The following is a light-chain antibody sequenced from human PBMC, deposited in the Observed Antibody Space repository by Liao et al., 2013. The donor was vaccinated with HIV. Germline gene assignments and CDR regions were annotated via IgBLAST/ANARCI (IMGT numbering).Light chain of an antibody. CDR3: YSTDSSGNHRGV. CDR1: ALPKKH. V-gene: IGLV3-10*01. J-gene: IGLJ2*01. Sequence: SYELTQPPSVSVSPGQTARITCSGDALPKKHAYWYQQKSGQAPVLVIYQDSKRPSGIPERFSGSSSGTMATLTISGAQGEDEADYYCYSTDSSGNHRGVFGGGTKLTVL. CDR2: QDS.